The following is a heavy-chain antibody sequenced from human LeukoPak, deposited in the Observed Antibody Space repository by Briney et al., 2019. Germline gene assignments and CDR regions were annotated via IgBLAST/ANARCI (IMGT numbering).Heavy chain of an antibody. CDR1: GFTFSSYA. J-gene: IGHJ5*02. Sequence: PGGSLRLSCAASGFTFSSYAMSWVRQAPGKGLEWVSSISGSGGSTCYADSVKGRFTISRDNSNNTLYLQINSLRAEDTAVYYCAKTPSLWWFDPWGQGTLVTVSS. D-gene: IGHD3-16*02. V-gene: IGHV3-23*01. CDR3: AKTPSLWWFDP. CDR2: ISGSGGST.